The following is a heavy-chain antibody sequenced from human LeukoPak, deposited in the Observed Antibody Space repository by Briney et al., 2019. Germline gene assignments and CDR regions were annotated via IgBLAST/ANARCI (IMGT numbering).Heavy chain of an antibody. CDR3: ARDLYYDFWSGYHYGMDV. CDR2: ISGSGGST. V-gene: IGHV3-23*01. J-gene: IGHJ6*01. CDR1: GFTFSSYA. D-gene: IGHD3-3*01. Sequence: GGSLRLSCAASGFTFSSYAMSWVRQAPGKGLEWVSAISGSGGSTYYADSVKGRFTISRDNSKNTLYLQMNSLRAEDTAVYYCARDLYYDFWSGYHYGMDVWGQGTTVTVSS.